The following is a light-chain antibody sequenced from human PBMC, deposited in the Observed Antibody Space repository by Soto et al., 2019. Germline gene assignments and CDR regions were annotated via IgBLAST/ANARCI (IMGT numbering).Light chain of an antibody. Sequence: QSVLTQPPSASGTPGQRVTISCSGSRSNIGNNAVSWYQQFPGTAPKLLIYNNNQRPSGVPDRFSGSKSGTSASLAISGLQSEYEADYYCATWGDSLNARGVFGGGTKLTVL. CDR1: RSNIGNNA. CDR2: NNN. J-gene: IGLJ3*02. V-gene: IGLV1-44*01. CDR3: ATWGDSLNARGV.